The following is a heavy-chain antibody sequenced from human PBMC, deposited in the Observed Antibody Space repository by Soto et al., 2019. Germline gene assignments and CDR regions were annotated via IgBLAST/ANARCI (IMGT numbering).Heavy chain of an antibody. V-gene: IGHV3-48*02. J-gene: IGHJ6*02. Sequence: EVQLVESGGGLVQPGGSLRLSCAASGFTFSLNSMSWVRQTPRKGLEWVSYISRSSTGIHYADSVKGRFTISRDDATNSMHLQMNSLRDGDTAVYYCARAVTWGLDVWGQGTTVSISS. D-gene: IGHD6-19*01. CDR1: GFTFSLNS. CDR2: ISRSSTGI. CDR3: ARAVTWGLDV.